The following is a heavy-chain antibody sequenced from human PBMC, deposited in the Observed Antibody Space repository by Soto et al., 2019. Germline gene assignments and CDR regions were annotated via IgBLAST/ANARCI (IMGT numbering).Heavy chain of an antibody. V-gene: IGHV4-39*01. CDR3: ARRAYCSSTSCYLGGGMDV. Sequence: QLQLQESGPGLVTPSETLSLTCTVSGVSVSGTNYHWGWIRQPPGKGLEWIGTISYSGSTFYNASLKSRVTISVDASKNQFSLRLSSVTAADTAVYYCARRAYCSSTSCYLGGGMDVWGQGTTVTVSS. CDR2: ISYSGST. CDR1: GVSVSGTNYH. D-gene: IGHD2-2*01. J-gene: IGHJ6*02.